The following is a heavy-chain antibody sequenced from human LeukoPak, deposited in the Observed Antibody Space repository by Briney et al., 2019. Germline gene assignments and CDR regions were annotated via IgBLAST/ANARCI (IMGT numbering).Heavy chain of an antibody. D-gene: IGHD6-13*01. J-gene: IGHJ4*02. CDR1: GGSISSGGYY. V-gene: IGHV4-31*03. CDR3: ARDRSIAAAGYYFDY. Sequence: PSQTLSLTCTVSGGSISSGGYYWSWIRQHPGKGLEWIGYIYYSGITYYNPSLKSRVTISIDTSKSQFPLKLNSVTAADTAVYYCARDRSIAAAGYYFDYWGQGTLVTVSS. CDR2: IYYSGIT.